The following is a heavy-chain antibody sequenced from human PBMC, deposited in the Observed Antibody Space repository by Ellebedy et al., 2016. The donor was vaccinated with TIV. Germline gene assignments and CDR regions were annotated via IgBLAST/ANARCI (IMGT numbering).Heavy chain of an antibody. V-gene: IGHV1-2*02. D-gene: IGHD1-26*01. CDR2: INPNSGAT. J-gene: IGHJ4*02. CDR3: AKASHRGSPSVATHV. Sequence: ASVKVSCXASGYTFTDYYIHWVRQAPGQGLEWMGWINPNSGATNYAQNFQGRVTMTRDMSTDTAHMELTRLEPGDTAVYYCAKASHRGSPSVATHVWGQGTLVSVSS. CDR1: GYTFTDYY.